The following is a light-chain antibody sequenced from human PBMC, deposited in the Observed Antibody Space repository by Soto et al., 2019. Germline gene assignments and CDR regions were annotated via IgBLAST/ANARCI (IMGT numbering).Light chain of an antibody. CDR1: SSDLGIYNY. CDR3: SSYTTSSTRV. CDR2: EVT. Sequence: QSVLTQPASVSGSPGQSIAISCSGSSSDLGIYNYVSWYQQHPGKVPKLIIFEVTNRPSGVSNRFSGSKSGNTASLTISGLQAEDEADYYCSSYTTSSTRVFGTGTKV. J-gene: IGLJ1*01. V-gene: IGLV2-14*01.